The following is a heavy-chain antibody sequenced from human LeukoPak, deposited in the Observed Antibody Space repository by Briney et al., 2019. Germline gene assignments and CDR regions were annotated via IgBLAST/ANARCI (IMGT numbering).Heavy chain of an antibody. CDR2: ISGSGGST. D-gene: IGHD3/OR15-3a*01. CDR3: AKGLFGPGSYFDY. Sequence: QAGGSLRLSCAASGFTFSSYAMSWVRQAPGKGLEWVSAISGSGGSTYYADSVKGRFTISRDNSKNTLYLQMNSLRAEDTAVYYCAKGLFGPGSYFDYWGQGTLVTVSS. V-gene: IGHV3-23*01. CDR1: GFTFSSYA. J-gene: IGHJ4*02.